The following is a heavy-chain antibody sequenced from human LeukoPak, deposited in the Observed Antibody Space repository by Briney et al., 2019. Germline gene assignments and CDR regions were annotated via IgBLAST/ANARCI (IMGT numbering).Heavy chain of an antibody. J-gene: IGHJ4*02. D-gene: IGHD3-16*01. Sequence: GGSLRLSCAASGFTFSDYYMSWIRQAPGKGLEWVSYISSSGSTIYYADSVKGRFTISRDNAKNLLFLQMNSLRPDDTAVYYCARLNFWSNSYAAPFDSWGQGSLVTVSS. CDR2: ISSSGSTI. CDR3: ARLNFWSNSYAAPFDS. CDR1: GFTFSDYY. V-gene: IGHV3-11*04.